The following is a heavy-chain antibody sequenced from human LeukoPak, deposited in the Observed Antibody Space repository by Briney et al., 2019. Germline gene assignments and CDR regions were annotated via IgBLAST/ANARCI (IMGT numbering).Heavy chain of an antibody. V-gene: IGHV3-23*01. CDR3: ARAQGSRGYCSSTSCYRASYYFDY. Sequence: PGGSLRLSCAASGFTFSSYAMSWVRQAPGKGLEWVSAISGSGGSTYYADSVKGRFTISRDNAKNSLYLQMNSLRAEDTAVYYCARAQGSRGYCSSTSCYRASYYFDYWGQGTLVTVSS. CDR2: ISGSGGST. D-gene: IGHD2-2*01. CDR1: GFTFSSYA. J-gene: IGHJ4*02.